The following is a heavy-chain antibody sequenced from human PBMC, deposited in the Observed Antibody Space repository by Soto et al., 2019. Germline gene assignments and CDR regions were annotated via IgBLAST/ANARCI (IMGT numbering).Heavy chain of an antibody. CDR1: SASIISSGTW. D-gene: IGHD6-6*01. CDR3: ARGLGFRIAAHLVPGNHDAFDI. Sequence: SETLSLTCAVSSASIISSGTWWSWVRQPPGKGLEWIGEINHSGSTNYNPSLKSRVTISVDTSKNQFSLKLSSVTAADTAVYYCARGLGFRIAAHLVPGNHDAFDIWGQGTMVTVSS. CDR2: INHSGST. J-gene: IGHJ3*02. V-gene: IGHV4-4*02.